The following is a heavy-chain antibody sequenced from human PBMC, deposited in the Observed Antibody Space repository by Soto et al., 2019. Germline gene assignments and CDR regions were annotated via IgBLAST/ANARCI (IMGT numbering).Heavy chain of an antibody. D-gene: IGHD6-25*01. J-gene: IGHJ5*02. CDR3: VRIQRSSGWNNWFDP. V-gene: IGHV2-70*04. Sequence: GPTLVNPTQTLTLTCTFSGFSLSTSGMRVSWIRQPPGKALEWLARIDWDDDKFYSSSLRTRLTISKDTSKNKVVLAMTNMDTVDTATYYCVRIQRSSGWNNWFDPWGQGTLVIVSS. CDR2: IDWDDDK. CDR1: GFSLSTSGMR.